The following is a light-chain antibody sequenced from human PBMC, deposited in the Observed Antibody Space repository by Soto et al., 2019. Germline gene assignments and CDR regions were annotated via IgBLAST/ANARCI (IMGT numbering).Light chain of an antibody. CDR3: TSYAGDNTLV. Sequence: QSALTQPPSASGSPGQSVTISCTGTSSDVGGYDYVSWYQQHPGKAPKVMIFEVSKRPSGVPDRFSGSKSANTASLTVSGLQAEDEADYHCTSYAGDNTLVFGGGTKLTVL. CDR1: SSDVGGYDY. V-gene: IGLV2-8*01. J-gene: IGLJ2*01. CDR2: EVS.